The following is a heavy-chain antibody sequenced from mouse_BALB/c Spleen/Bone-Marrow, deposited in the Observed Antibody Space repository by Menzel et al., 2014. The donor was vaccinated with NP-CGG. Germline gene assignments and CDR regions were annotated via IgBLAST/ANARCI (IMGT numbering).Heavy chain of an antibody. J-gene: IGHJ2*01. CDR2: IWRGGST. D-gene: IGHD2-1*01. CDR1: GFSLTSYG. Sequence: VKLMESGPSLVQPSQSLSITCTVSGFSLTSYGVHWVRQSPGKGLEWLGVIWRGGSTDYNAAFMSRLSTTKDNSKSQVFFKMNSLQADDTAIYYCAKRGNYGYFDYWGQGTTLTVSS. CDR3: AKRGNYGYFDY. V-gene: IGHV2-5-1*01.